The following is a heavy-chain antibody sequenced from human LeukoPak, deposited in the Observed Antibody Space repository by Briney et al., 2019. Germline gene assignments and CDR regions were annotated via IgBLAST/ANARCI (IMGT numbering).Heavy chain of an antibody. J-gene: IGHJ4*02. CDR2: ISGSGGST. D-gene: IGHD3-10*01. CDR1: GFTFSSDA. CDR3: ASASALGYYGSGSYRGY. Sequence: PGGSLRLSCAASGFTFSSDAMSWVRQAPGRGLEWASAISGSGGSTYYADSVKGRFTISRDNSKNTRYLQMNSLRAEDTAVYYCASASALGYYGSGSYRGYWGQGTLVTVSS. V-gene: IGHV3-23*01.